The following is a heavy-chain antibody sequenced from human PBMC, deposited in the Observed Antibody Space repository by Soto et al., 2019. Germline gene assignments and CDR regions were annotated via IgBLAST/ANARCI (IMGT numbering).Heavy chain of an antibody. V-gene: IGHV4-34*01. J-gene: IGHJ6*02. CDR3: ARESGRGETNYYDSSGYLISPRSRYGMDV. D-gene: IGHD3-22*01. CDR1: GGSFSGYY. CDR2: INHSGST. Sequence: SETLSLTCAVYGGSFSGYYWSWIRQPPGKGLEWIGEINHSGSTNYNPSLKSRVTISVDTSKNQFSLKLSSVTAADTAVYYCARESGRGETNYYDSSGYLISPRSRYGMDVWGQGTTVTVSS.